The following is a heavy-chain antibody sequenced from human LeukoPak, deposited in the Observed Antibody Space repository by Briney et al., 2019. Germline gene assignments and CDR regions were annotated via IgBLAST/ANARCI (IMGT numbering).Heavy chain of an antibody. CDR3: ARGGSSSWYNTYYYYYYGMDV. CDR2: IYSGGST. J-gene: IGHJ6*02. V-gene: IGHV3-53*01. Sequence: GGSLRLSCAASGFTFSSYAMHWVRQAPGKGLEWVSVIYSGGSTYYADSVKGRFTISRDNSKNTLYLQMNSLRAEDTAVYYCARGGSSSWYNTYYYYYYGMDVWGQGTTVTVSS. D-gene: IGHD6-13*01. CDR1: GFTFSSYA.